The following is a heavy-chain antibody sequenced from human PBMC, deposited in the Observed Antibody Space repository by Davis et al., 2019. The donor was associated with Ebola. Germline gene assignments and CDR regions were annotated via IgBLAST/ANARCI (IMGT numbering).Heavy chain of an antibody. Sequence: PSETLSLTCTVSGYSISSGYYWGWIRQPPGKGLEWIGSIYHSGSTYYNPSLKSRVTISVDTSKNQFSLKLSSVTAADTAVYYCARLYSIRSGSYYPGNWFDPWGQGTLVTVSS. D-gene: IGHD1-26*01. V-gene: IGHV4-38-2*02. CDR3: ARLYSIRSGSYYPGNWFDP. CDR1: GYSISSGYY. J-gene: IGHJ5*02. CDR2: IYHSGST.